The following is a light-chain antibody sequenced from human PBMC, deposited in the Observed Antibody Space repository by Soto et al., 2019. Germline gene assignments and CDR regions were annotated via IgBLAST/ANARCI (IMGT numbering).Light chain of an antibody. CDR1: QSVSNNY. V-gene: IGKV3-20*01. CDR2: GAS. CDR3: QQYGSSIT. Sequence: EIVLTQSPGTLSLSPGERATLSCRASQSVSNNYLAWYQQKPGQAPRLLIYGASDRATGIPDRFSGSGSGTDFTLTINRLEPEDFAVCYCQQYGSSITFGQGTRLE. J-gene: IGKJ5*01.